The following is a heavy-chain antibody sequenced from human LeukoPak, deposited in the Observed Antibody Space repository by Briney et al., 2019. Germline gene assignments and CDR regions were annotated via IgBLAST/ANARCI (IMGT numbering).Heavy chain of an antibody. V-gene: IGHV3-7*01. CDR1: GFTFSSYW. D-gene: IGHD1-26*01. CDR2: IKQDGSEK. CDR3: ARGEVGGGDYFDY. Sequence: PGGSLRLSCAASGFTFSSYWMSWVRQAPGKGLEWVANIKQDGSEKYYEDSVKGRFTISRDNAKNSLYLQMNSLRAEDTAVYYCARGEVGGGDYFDYWGQGTLVTVSS. J-gene: IGHJ4*02.